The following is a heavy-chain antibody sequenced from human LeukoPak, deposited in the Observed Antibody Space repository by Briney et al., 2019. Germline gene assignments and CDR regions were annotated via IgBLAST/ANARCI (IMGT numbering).Heavy chain of an antibody. J-gene: IGHJ4*02. D-gene: IGHD3-22*01. V-gene: IGHV1-2*02. Sequence: ASVKVSCKASGYTFTGYYMHWVRQAPGQGLEWMGWINPNSGGTNYAQKFQGRLTMTRDTSISTAYMALSRLRSDDTAVYYCARDSGYYYDSSGYYRKGPFDYWGQGTLVTVSS. CDR1: GYTFTGYY. CDR2: INPNSGGT. CDR3: ARDSGYYYDSSGYYRKGPFDY.